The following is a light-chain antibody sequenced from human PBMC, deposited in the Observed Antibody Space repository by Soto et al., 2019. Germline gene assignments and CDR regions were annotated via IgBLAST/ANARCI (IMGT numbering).Light chain of an antibody. CDR2: DAS. Sequence: DIQMTQSPSSLSASVGDRVTCRASQDISNYLNWYQQRPGKAPKLLIYDASNLERGVPSRFSGTRSGTHFTFAITSLQPEDVATYYCQQSDSLPITFGQGTRLEI. CDR3: QQSDSLPIT. CDR1: QDISNY. J-gene: IGKJ5*01. V-gene: IGKV1-33*01.